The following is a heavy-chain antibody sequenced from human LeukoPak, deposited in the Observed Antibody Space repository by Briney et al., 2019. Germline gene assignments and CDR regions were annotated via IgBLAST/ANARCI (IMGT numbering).Heavy chain of an antibody. V-gene: IGHV1-18*01. CDR3: ARGGLVVVVAATPSTTPGLLHWLDP. CDR2: ISAYNGNT. Sequence: ASVKLSCKASGYTFTSYGISWVRQAPGQGLEWMGWISAYNGNTKYAQKVLGRVTMTTDTSTSTAYMELRSLRSDDTAVYYCARGGLVVVVAATPSTTPGLLHWLDPWGQGTLVSVSS. J-gene: IGHJ5*02. CDR1: GYTFTSYG. D-gene: IGHD2-15*01.